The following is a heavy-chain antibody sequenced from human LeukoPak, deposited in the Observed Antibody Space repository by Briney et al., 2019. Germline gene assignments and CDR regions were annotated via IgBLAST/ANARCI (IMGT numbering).Heavy chain of an antibody. CDR1: GGSISGSSYY. CDR3: ARLGSSGWYIIGY. D-gene: IGHD6-19*01. V-gene: IGHV4-39*01. J-gene: IGHJ4*02. CDR2: IYYSGSN. Sequence: PSETLSLTCTVSGGSISGSSYYWGWIRQPPGKGLEWIGSIYYSGSNYNNPSLKSRVTISVDTFKNQFSLKLSSVTAADTAVYYCARLGSSGWYIIGYWGQGTLVTVSS.